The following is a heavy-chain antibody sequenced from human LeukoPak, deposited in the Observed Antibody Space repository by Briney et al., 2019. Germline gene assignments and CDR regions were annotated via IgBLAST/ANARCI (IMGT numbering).Heavy chain of an antibody. CDR3: ATDILTGYYKNYYYGMDV. Sequence: ASVKVSCKASGYTFTGYYMHWVRQAPGQGLEWMGRINPNSGGTNYAQKFQGRVTMTRDTSISTAYMELSRLRSDDTAVYYCATDILTGYYKNYYYGMDVWGQGTTVTVSS. CDR2: INPNSGGT. J-gene: IGHJ6*02. V-gene: IGHV1-2*06. D-gene: IGHD3-9*01. CDR1: GYTFTGYY.